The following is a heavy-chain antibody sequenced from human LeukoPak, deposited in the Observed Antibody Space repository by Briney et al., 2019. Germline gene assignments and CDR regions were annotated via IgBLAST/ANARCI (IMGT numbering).Heavy chain of an antibody. CDR1: GFTFSNYA. V-gene: IGHV3-23*01. Sequence: GGSLRLSCAASGFTFSNYAMSWVRQAPGKALEWVSAISGNGEYTYFADAVKGRFTISRDNSKNTLYLQMNSLRAEDTAVYYCAIERSSWYGSNFDYWGQGTLVTVSS. CDR3: AIERSSWYGSNFDY. CDR2: ISGNGEYT. J-gene: IGHJ4*02. D-gene: IGHD6-13*01.